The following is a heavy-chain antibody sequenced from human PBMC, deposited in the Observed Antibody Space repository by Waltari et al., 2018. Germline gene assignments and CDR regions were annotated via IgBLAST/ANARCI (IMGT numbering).Heavy chain of an antibody. CDR3: ARDYCDRTNCHGMDV. V-gene: IGHV3-30*04. D-gene: IGHD3-22*01. Sequence: QVQLGDAGGGVVQTGGALRLSFAGSLITLRSDAVPWVRQGPGKGLEWVAVISYNERNIYYVDSVKGRVTISRDNSKKMLYLQMNSLRAEDTAIYYCARDYCDRTNCHGMDVWGQGTTVTVSS. CDR2: ISYNERNI. CDR1: LITLRSDA. J-gene: IGHJ6*02.